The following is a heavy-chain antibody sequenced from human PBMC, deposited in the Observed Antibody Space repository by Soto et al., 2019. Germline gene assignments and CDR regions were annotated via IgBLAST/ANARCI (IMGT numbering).Heavy chain of an antibody. D-gene: IGHD1-26*01. V-gene: IGHV1-24*01. CDR2: FDPEDGET. CDR3: ATAGQWELLNWFDP. Sequence: ASVKVSCKVSGYALPELSMHWVRQAPGKGLEWMGGFDPEDGETIYAQKFQGRVTMAEDTSTDTAYMELSSLRSEDTAVYYCATAGQWELLNWFDPWGQGTLVTVSS. J-gene: IGHJ5*02. CDR1: GYALPELS.